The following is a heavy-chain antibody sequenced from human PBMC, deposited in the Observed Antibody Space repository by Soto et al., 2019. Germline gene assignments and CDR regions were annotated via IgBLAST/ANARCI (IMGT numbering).Heavy chain of an antibody. J-gene: IGHJ6*02. V-gene: IGHV4-34*01. CDR3: ARRIAARRFLVMDV. CDR2: INHSGST. D-gene: IGHD6-6*01. CDR1: GGSFSGYY. Sequence: PSETLSLTCAVYGGSFSGYYWSWIRQPPGKGLEWIGEINHSGSTNYNPSLKSRVTISVDTSKNQFSLKLSSVTAADTAVYYCARRIAARRFLVMDVWGQGTTVTVSS.